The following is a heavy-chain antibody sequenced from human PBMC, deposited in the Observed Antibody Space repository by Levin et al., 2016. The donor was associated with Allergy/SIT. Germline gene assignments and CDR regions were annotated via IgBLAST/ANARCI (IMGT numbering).Heavy chain of an antibody. J-gene: IGHJ4*02. CDR2: IYYSGST. CDR3: ARDHHGSGWSDGFDY. Sequence: SETLSLTCTVSGGSISSYYWSWIRQPPGKGLEWIGYIYYSGSTNYNPSLKSRVTISVDTSKNQFSLKLSSVTAADTAVYYCARDHHGSGWSDGFDYWGQGTLVTVSS. CDR1: GGSISSYY. V-gene: IGHV4-59*13. D-gene: IGHD6-19*01.